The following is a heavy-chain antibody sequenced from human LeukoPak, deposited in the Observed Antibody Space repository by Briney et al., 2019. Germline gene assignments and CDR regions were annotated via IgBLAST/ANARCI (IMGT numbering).Heavy chain of an antibody. CDR1: GFTVSNNY. J-gene: IGHJ5*02. V-gene: IGHV3-53*01. D-gene: IGHD5-12*01. CDR2: IHSGGTT. Sequence: GGSLRLSCAASGFTVSNNYMSWVRQAPGKGLEWVSVIHSGGTTNYADSVQGRFTISRDNSKTTVYLHMNSLRAEDAAVYYCARDSDSGYGPFAPWGQGTLVTVSS. CDR3: ARDSDSGYGPFAP.